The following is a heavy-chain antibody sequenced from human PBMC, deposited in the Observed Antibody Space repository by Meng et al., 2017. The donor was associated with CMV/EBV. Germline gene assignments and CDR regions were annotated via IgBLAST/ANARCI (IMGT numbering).Heavy chain of an antibody. CDR1: GYTFTTYD. Sequence: ASVKVSCKASGYTFTTYDINWVRQATGQGLEWMGWMNPNSGNTGYAQKFQGRVTMTRVTSISTAYMELSSLRSEDTAVYYCARPSTARRVWSGYPHDYYYGMDVWGQGTTVTVSS. V-gene: IGHV1-8*01. CDR3: ARPSTARRVWSGYPHDYYYGMDV. D-gene: IGHD3-3*01. J-gene: IGHJ6*02. CDR2: MNPNSGNT.